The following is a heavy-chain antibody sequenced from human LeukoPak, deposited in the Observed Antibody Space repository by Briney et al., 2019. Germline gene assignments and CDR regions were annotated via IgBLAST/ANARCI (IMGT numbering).Heavy chain of an antibody. J-gene: IGHJ4*02. CDR3: AKDYSSGWYYFDY. D-gene: IGHD6-19*01. V-gene: IGHV3-21*04. CDR1: KITFSTYN. CDR2: ITSGGSYT. Sequence: GGSLRLSCAASKITFSTYNMNWVRQAPGKGLEWVSSITSGGSYTFYADSVKGRFTISRDNAKNSLYLQMNSLRAEDTAVYYCAKDYSSGWYYFDYWGQGTLVTVSS.